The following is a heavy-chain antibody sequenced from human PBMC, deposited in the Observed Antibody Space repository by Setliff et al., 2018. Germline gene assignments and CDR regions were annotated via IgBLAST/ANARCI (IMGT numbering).Heavy chain of an antibody. J-gene: IGHJ6*02. Sequence: NPSETLSLTCNVSGVSISSYYWSWIRQPPGKRLESIGYIQKGGSTNYNPSLMSRVSISVDTSKNQFSLKLRSVTAADTAVYYCARLSWNGLRYYGLDVWGQGTTVTVSS. CDR1: GVSISSYY. CDR3: ARLSWNGLRYYGLDV. V-gene: IGHV4-59*01. CDR2: IQKGGST. D-gene: IGHD3-3*01.